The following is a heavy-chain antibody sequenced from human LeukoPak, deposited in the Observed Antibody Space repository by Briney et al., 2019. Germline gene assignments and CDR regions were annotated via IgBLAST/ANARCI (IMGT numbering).Heavy chain of an antibody. D-gene: IGHD3-10*02. CDR1: GFTFSSYG. CDR3: AKSVRGYNYYYYYGMDV. Sequence: TGGSLRLSCAASGFTFSSYGIHWVRQAPGKGLEWVAVISYDGSNKYYADSVKGRFTISRDNSKNTLYLQMNSLRAEDTAVYYCAKSVRGYNYYYYYGMDVWGQGTTVTVSS. J-gene: IGHJ6*02. V-gene: IGHV3-30*18. CDR2: ISYDGSNK.